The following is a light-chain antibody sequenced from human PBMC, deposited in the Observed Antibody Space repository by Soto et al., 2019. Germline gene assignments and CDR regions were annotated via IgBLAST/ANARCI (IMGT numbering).Light chain of an antibody. CDR3: QQRSHGLT. J-gene: IGKJ4*01. CDR2: DAS. V-gene: IGKV3-11*01. CDR1: QSVSSS. Sequence: EIVMTQSPATLSVSPGERATLSCRASQSVSSSLAWYQQKPGQAPRLLIYDASDRATGIPARISGSGSGTDFTLTISSLEPEDFAVYYCQQRSHGLTFGGGTKVDIK.